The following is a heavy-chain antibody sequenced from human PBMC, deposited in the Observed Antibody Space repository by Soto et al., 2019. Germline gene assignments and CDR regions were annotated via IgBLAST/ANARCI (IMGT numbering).Heavy chain of an antibody. V-gene: IGHV4-34*01. CDR1: GGAFRGYY. CDR3: AREYYDSSGYYYFGFGY. J-gene: IGHJ4*02. D-gene: IGHD3-22*01. CDR2: INHSGST. Sequence: PSETLSLTCAGYGGAFRGYYWTRVRQPPGAGLAWIGEINHSGSTNYNPSLKSRVTISVDTSKNQFSLKLTSVTAADTAVYYCAREYYDSSGYYYFGFGYWGQGTLVTVSS.